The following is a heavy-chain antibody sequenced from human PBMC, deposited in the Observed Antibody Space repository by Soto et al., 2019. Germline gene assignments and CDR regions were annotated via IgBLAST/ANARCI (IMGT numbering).Heavy chain of an antibody. V-gene: IGHV3-11*06. CDR1: GFTFSDYY. Sequence: QVQLVESGGGLVKPGGSLRLSCAASGFTFSDYYMSWIRQAPGKGLEWVSYISSSSSYTNYADSVKGRFTISRDNAKNSLYLQMNSLRAEDTAVYYCARGAEMVYAIPALYWGQGTLVTVSS. CDR3: ARGAEMVYAIPALY. J-gene: IGHJ4*02. D-gene: IGHD2-8*01. CDR2: ISSSSSYT.